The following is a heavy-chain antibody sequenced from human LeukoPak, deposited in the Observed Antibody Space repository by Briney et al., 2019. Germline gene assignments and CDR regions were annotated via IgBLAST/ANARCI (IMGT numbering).Heavy chain of an antibody. CDR1: GCSFTTYW. CDR3: ARRGPAVALDY. CDR2: IYPGDSDT. D-gene: IGHD6-19*01. J-gene: IGHJ4*02. V-gene: IGHV5-51*01. Sequence: PGESLKISCKGSGCSFTTYWIGWVRQMPGKGLEWMGIIYPGDSDTKYSPSFQGQVTISADKSISTTYLQWSSLKASDTAMYYCARRGPAVALDYWGQGTLVTVSS.